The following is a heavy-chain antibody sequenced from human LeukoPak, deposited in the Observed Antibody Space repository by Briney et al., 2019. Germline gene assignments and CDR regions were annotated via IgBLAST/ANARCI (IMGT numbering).Heavy chain of an antibody. J-gene: IGHJ4*02. CDR1: GFNFNIYS. D-gene: IGHD6-19*01. CDR2: ITGSSAPI. CDR3: ARGLQWGFDW. V-gene: IGHV3-48*01. Sequence: GGSLRLSXEASGFNFNIYSMNWVRQAPGKGLECVSYITGSSAPIYYGDSVKGRFTISRDNAKNSLFLQMNSLRVEDTAVYYCARGLQWGFDWWGQGTLVTVSS.